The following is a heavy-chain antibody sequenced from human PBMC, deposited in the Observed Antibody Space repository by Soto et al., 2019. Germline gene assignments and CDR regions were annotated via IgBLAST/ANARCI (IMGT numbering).Heavy chain of an antibody. V-gene: IGHV3-21*01. CDR3: ARDRYYDSFLLNCGMDV. Sequence: GGSLRLSCAASGFTFSSYSMNWVRQAPGKGLEWVSSISSSSSYIYYADSVKGRFTISRDNAKNSLYLQMNSLRAEDTAVYYCARDRYYDSFLLNCGMDVWGQGTTVTVSS. J-gene: IGHJ6*02. D-gene: IGHD3-22*01. CDR2: ISSSSSYI. CDR1: GFTFSSYS.